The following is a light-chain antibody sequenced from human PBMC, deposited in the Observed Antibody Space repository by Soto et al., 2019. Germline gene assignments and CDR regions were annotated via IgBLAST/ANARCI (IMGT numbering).Light chain of an antibody. CDR2: GAS. Sequence: EIVLTQSPGTLSLSPGERATLSCRASQSVSSSYLAWYQQKPGQAPRLLIYGASSRATGIPDRFSGSGSGTDFTLTISRLEPEDFAVYSCQQYGSSPPTFGQGTNLEIK. CDR1: QSVSSSY. J-gene: IGKJ2*01. CDR3: QQYGSSPPT. V-gene: IGKV3-20*01.